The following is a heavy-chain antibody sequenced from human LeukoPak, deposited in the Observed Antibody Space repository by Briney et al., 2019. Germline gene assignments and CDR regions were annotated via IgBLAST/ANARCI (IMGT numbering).Heavy chain of an antibody. CDR3: ARHGSGSYYNFFDY. V-gene: IGHV4-39*01. CDR2: IYYNGNT. Sequence: SQTLSLTCTVSGGPISGSIYDWGWIRQPPGKGLQWIGGIYYNGNTHYNPSLKSRVTISVDTSKNQFSLKLSSVTAADGGVYYCARHGSGSYYNFFDYWGQGTLVTVSS. D-gene: IGHD1-26*01. J-gene: IGHJ4*02. CDR1: GGPISGSIYD.